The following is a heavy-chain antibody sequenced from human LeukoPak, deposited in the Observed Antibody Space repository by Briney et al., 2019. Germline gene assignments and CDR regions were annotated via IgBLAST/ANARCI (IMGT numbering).Heavy chain of an antibody. J-gene: IGHJ6*04. CDR1: GFTFSSYA. CDR3: AREPGYCSGGSCYSVIYYYYGMDV. Sequence: PGGSLTLSCAASGFTFSSYAMHWVRQAPGKGLEWVAVISYDGSNKYYADSVKGRFTISRDNSKNTLYLQMNSLRAEDTAVYYCAREPGYCSGGSCYSVIYYYYGMDVWGKGTTVTVSS. D-gene: IGHD2-15*01. V-gene: IGHV3-30*04. CDR2: ISYDGSNK.